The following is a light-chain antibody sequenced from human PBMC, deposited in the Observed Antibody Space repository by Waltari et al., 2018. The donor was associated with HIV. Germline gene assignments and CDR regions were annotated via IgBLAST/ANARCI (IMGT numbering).Light chain of an antibody. V-gene: IGLV8-61*01. CDR2: NTD. Sequence: QTVVTQEPSLSVSPGKTITLTCGLDSGSVSTSYFPSWYQVTPGQPPRSLLYNTDVRSSGVPDRFSGAIVGNKAALTITGAQADDESLYYCVLYVCSGRVFGGGTKLTVL. J-gene: IGLJ2*01. CDR1: SGSVSTSYF. CDR3: VLYVCSGRV.